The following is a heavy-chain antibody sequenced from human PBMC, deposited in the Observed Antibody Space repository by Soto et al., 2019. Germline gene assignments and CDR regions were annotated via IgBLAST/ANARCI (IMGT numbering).Heavy chain of an antibody. Sequence: TSENLSVTSSVSCGDSNTYAGTWIRQPAGKGLECIGRIYTSASINYNPSLKGRVTLSVDTSTNQVSPRLASVTAADTAIYYCARDREAGYNFYYGMDVWGQGTTVTVSS. J-gene: IGHJ6*02. CDR1: CGDSNTYA. V-gene: IGHV4-4*07. D-gene: IGHD6-19*01. CDR3: ARDREAGYNFYYGMDV. CDR2: IYTSASI.